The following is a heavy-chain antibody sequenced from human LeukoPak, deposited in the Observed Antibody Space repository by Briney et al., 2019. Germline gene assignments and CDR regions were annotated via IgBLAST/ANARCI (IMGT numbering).Heavy chain of an antibody. J-gene: IGHJ3*02. CDR1: GGSISGYY. CDR2: IYYSGST. Sequence: PSETLSLTCTVSGGSISGYYWNWIRQPPGKGLEWLGYIYYSGSTNYNPFLKSRATISADTSENQLSLKLSAVTAADTAVYYCARDLGGSYYDSSGSLTDIWGQGTMVSVSS. D-gene: IGHD3-22*01. CDR3: ARDLGGSYYDSSGSLTDI. V-gene: IGHV4-59*01.